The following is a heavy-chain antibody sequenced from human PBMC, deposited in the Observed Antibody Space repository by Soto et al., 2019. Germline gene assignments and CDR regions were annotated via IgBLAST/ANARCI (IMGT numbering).Heavy chain of an antibody. V-gene: IGHV2-5*01. CDR2: VYWNEDK. CDR1: GLSFSTIGVG. D-gene: IGHD6-19*01. CDR3: AHSRGGGSGWTHNWFHP. Sequence: QITLKESGPTLVNPTQTLTLTCTFSGLSFSTIGVGVGWIRQSPGKAPEWLALVYWNEDKRYCTSLKDRLSITKDTSKSQVVLTMTNMDPVDTGTYYCAHSRGGGSGWTHNWFHPWGQGTRVTVSA. J-gene: IGHJ5*02.